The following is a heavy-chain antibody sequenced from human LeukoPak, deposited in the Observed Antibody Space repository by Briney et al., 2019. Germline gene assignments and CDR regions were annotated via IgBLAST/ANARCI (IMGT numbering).Heavy chain of an antibody. D-gene: IGHD3-10*01. CDR1: GFTFSSYA. V-gene: IGHV3-30*14. CDR2: ISYDGSNK. CDR3: AREPTNYYGSGSVGAFDI. Sequence: PGRSLRLSCAASGFTFSSYAMHWVRQAPGKGLEWVAVISYDGSNKYYADSVKGRFTISRDNSKNTLYLQMNSLRAEDTAVYYCAREPTNYYGSGSVGAFDIWGQGTMVTVSS. J-gene: IGHJ3*02.